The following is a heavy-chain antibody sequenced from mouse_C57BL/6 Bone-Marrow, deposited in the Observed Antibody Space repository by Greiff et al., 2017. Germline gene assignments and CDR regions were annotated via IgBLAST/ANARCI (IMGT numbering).Heavy chain of an antibody. CDR1: GYTFTSSG. CDR3: ARRIHYYGSSSFAY. Sequence: VQLQQSGAELARPGASVKLSCKASGYTFTSSGISWVKQRTGQGLEWIGEIYPRSGNTYYNEKFKGKATLTADKSSSTAYMELRSLTSEDSAVYFCARRIHYYGSSSFAYWGQGTLVTVSA. V-gene: IGHV1-81*01. D-gene: IGHD1-1*01. CDR2: IYPRSGNT. J-gene: IGHJ3*01.